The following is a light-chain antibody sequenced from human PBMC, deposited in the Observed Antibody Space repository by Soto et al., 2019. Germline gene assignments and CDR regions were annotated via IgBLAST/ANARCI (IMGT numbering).Light chain of an antibody. V-gene: IGKV1-39*01. CDR3: QQSYSRPIT. J-gene: IGKJ5*01. CDR2: GAS. Sequence: DIQMTQSPSSLSASVGDRVTITCRASQSISSYLNWYQQKPGKAPKFLIYGASSLQSGVPSRFSGSGSGTDFTLTISSLQPEDFATYYCQQSYSRPITFGQGTRPEIK. CDR1: QSISSY.